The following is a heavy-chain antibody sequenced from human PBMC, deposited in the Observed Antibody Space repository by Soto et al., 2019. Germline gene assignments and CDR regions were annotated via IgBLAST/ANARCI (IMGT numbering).Heavy chain of an antibody. CDR2: IGVYNGKT. Sequence: QEQLVQSGGEVKKPGASVRVSCKASGYTFTKYGITWVRQAPGQGLEWMGWIGVYNGKTNYARKLQGRGIMTADTAASTAYMELRRLRPDDTAVYYCSRARYCTSPSCYNHYYYGMDIWGQGTTVSVSS. CDR1: GYTFTKYG. V-gene: IGHV1-18*04. CDR3: SRARYCTSPSCYNHYYYGMDI. D-gene: IGHD2-2*02. J-gene: IGHJ6*02.